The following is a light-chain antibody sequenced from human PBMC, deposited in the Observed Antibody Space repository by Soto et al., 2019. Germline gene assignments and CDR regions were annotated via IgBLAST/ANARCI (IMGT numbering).Light chain of an antibody. CDR3: QHYSGYPLT. Sequence: DIQMTQSPSTLSASVGDRVTIACRASQSISRYLAWYQLQPGKAPKLLIYKASSLESGVPSRFSGSGSGTEFTLTISSLQPDDFATYYCQHYSGYPLTFGGGTQVEIK. J-gene: IGKJ4*01. V-gene: IGKV1-5*03. CDR2: KAS. CDR1: QSISRY.